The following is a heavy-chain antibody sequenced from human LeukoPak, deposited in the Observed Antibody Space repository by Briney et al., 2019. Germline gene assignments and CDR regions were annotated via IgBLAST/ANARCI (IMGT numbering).Heavy chain of an antibody. CDR3: ARVAGYGGPLDY. CDR2: ISSSGSTI. V-gene: IGHV3-48*03. D-gene: IGHD4/OR15-4a*01. J-gene: IGHJ4*02. CDR1: GFTFSSYE. Sequence: PGGSLRLSCAASGFTFSSYEMNWVRQAPGKGLEWVSYISSSGSTIYYADSVKGRFTISRDNAKNSLYLQMNSLRAEDTAVYYCARVAGYGGPLDYWGQGTLVTVSS.